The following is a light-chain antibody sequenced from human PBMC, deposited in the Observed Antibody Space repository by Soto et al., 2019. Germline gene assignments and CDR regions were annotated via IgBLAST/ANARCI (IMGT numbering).Light chain of an antibody. CDR2: KAS. J-gene: IGKJ1*01. V-gene: IGKV1-5*03. CDR3: QHYNSYPEA. Sequence: DIHMTQSPSTLSGSVGDRVTITCRASQTISSWLAWYQQKPGKDPKLLIYKASTLKSGVPSRFSGSGSGTEFNLTVSRLQTDDFATYECQHYNSYPEAFGQGTKVDIK. CDR1: QTISSW.